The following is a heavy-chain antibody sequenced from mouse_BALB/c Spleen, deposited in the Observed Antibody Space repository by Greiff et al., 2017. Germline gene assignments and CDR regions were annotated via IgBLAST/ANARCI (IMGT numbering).Heavy chain of an antibody. CDR2: IWSGGST. D-gene: IGHD1-2*01. CDR3: ARNTPHGYYFDV. J-gene: IGHJ1*01. Sequence: QVQLKESGPGLVQPSQSLSITCTVSGFSLTSYGVHWVRQSPGKGLEWLGVIWSGGSTDYNAAFISRLSISKDNSKSQVFFKMNSLQANDTAIYYCARNTPHGYYFDVWGAGTTVTVSS. CDR1: GFSLTSYG. V-gene: IGHV2-2*02.